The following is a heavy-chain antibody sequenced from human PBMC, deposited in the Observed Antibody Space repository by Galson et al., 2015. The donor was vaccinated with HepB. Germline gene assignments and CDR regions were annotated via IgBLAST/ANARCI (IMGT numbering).Heavy chain of an antibody. CDR2: IIPILGIA. D-gene: IGHD1-1*01. V-gene: IGHV1-69*10. CDR1: GGTFSRYA. CDR3: ARGSGTTGTTRLGLYYFDY. Sequence: SVKVSCKASGGTFSRYAISWVRQAPGQGLEWMGGIIPILGIANYAQKFQGRVTITADKSTSTAYMELSSLRSEDTAVYYCARGSGTTGTTRLGLYYFDYWGQGTLVTVSS. J-gene: IGHJ4*02.